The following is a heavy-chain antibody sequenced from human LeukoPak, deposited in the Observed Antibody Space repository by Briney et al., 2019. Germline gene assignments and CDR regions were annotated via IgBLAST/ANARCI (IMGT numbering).Heavy chain of an antibody. V-gene: IGHV1-2*02. CDR3: ARVDLTYYYGSGSSIPAAFDI. D-gene: IGHD3-10*01. CDR2: INPNSGGT. Sequence: ASVKVSCKASGYTFTGYYMHWVRQAPGQGLEWMGWINPNSGGTNYAQKFQGRVTKNRDTSISTAYMELSRLRSDDTAVYYCARVDLTYYYGSGSSIPAAFDIWGQGTMVTASS. J-gene: IGHJ3*02. CDR1: GYTFTGYY.